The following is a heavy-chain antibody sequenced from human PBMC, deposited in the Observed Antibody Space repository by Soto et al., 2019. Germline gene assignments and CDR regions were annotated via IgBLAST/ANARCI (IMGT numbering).Heavy chain of an antibody. Sequence: EVQLVESGGGLVKPGGSLRLSCAASGFTFSSYSMNWVRQAPGKGLEWVSSISSSSSYIYYADSVKGRFTISRDNAKNSLYLQMNSLRAEDTAVYYCASFYSGYDRGGRATYYYYGMDVWGQGTTVTVSS. CDR2: ISSSSSYI. D-gene: IGHD5-12*01. J-gene: IGHJ6*02. CDR1: GFTFSSYS. V-gene: IGHV3-21*01. CDR3: ASFYSGYDRGGRATYYYYGMDV.